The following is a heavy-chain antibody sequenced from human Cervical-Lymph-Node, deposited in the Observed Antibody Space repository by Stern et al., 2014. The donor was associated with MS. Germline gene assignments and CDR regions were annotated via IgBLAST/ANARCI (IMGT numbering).Heavy chain of an antibody. CDR2: ISYSGRDI. CDR1: GFTFSDYY. CDR3: AAGYCRSTSCHYGMDV. D-gene: IGHD2-2*01. V-gene: IGHV3-11*01. J-gene: IGHJ6*02. Sequence: VQLVESGGGLVKPGGSLRLSCAASGFTFSDYYITWIRQAPGKGLEWVSYISYSGRDIYYADSVKGRFPISRDNAKNSLYLQMNSLRADDTAVYYCAAGYCRSTSCHYGMDVWGQGTTVTVS.